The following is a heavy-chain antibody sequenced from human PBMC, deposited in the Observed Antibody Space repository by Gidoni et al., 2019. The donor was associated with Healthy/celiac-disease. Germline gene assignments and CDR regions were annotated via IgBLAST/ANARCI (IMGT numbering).Heavy chain of an antibody. CDR3: AKESWNGHYFDY. CDR2: SSGSGGST. CDR1: LFPFSLYA. V-gene: IGHV3-23*01. Sequence: DVQLLESGGGLVQPGRSLRLSCSSSLFPFSLYAMSWVRQAPGKGLEWVAASSGSGGSTYYADSVKGRFTSSRDKSKNTLYLQMNSLRAEDTAVYYCAKESWNGHYFDYWGQGTLVTVSS. J-gene: IGHJ4*02. D-gene: IGHD1-1*01.